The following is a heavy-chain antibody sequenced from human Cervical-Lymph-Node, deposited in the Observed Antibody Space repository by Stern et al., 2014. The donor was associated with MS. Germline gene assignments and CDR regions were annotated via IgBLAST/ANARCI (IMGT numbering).Heavy chain of an antibody. V-gene: IGHV1-69*01. Sequence: MQLVQSGAEVKKPGSSAKVSCKASGGTFSSYVITWVRQTPGQTFEWMGGIITLFGPGNYAQKFQDRITITADESTSTVYMELRNLRSEDTAIYYCVIDTNWFDPWGQGTLVTVSS. J-gene: IGHJ5*02. CDR1: GGTFSSYV. CDR3: VIDTNWFDP. CDR2: IITLFGPG.